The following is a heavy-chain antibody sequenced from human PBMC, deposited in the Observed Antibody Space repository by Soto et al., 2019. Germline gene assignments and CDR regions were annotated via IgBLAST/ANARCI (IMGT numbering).Heavy chain of an antibody. D-gene: IGHD3-3*01. J-gene: IGHJ4*02. Sequence: ASVKVSCKASGYTFTSYYMHWVRQAPGQGLEWMGIINPSGGSTSYAQKFQGRVTMTRDTSKSTVYMELSSLRSEDTAVYYCARTTRPYYDFWSGYSLPTDYWGQGTMVTVSS. CDR1: GYTFTSYY. CDR2: INPSGGST. V-gene: IGHV1-46*01. CDR3: ARTTRPYYDFWSGYSLPTDY.